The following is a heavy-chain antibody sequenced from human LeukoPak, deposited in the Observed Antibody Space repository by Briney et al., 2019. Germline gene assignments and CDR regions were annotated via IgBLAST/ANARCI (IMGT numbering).Heavy chain of an antibody. CDR2: INHSGST. V-gene: IGHV4-34*01. CDR1: GGSFSGYY. D-gene: IGHD3-9*01. CDR3: ARGGGYFDGLPDY. Sequence: KPSETLSLTCAVYGGSFSGYYWSWIRQPPGKGLEWIGEINHSGSTNYNPSLKSRVTISVDTSKNQFSLKLSSVTAADTAVYYCARGGGYFDGLPDYWGQGTLVTVSS. J-gene: IGHJ4*02.